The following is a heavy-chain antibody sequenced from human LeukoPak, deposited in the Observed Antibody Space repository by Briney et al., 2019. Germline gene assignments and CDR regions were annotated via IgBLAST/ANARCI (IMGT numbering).Heavy chain of an antibody. Sequence: GGSLRLSCAASGFTFSSYSMNWVRQAPGKGLEWVSYISSSSSTIYYADSVKGRFTISRDNAKNSLYLQMNSLRDEDTAVYYCARTLETYDYVWGSLLYWGQGTLVTVSS. V-gene: IGHV3-48*02. CDR1: GFTFSSYS. J-gene: IGHJ4*02. D-gene: IGHD3-16*01. CDR3: ARTLETYDYVWGSLLY. CDR2: ISSSSSTI.